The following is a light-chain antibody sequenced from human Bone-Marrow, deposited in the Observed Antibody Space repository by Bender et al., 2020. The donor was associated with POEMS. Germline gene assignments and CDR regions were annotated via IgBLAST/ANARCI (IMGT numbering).Light chain of an antibody. CDR3: SSYTSSGTVV. J-gene: IGLJ2*01. V-gene: IGLV1-44*01. Sequence: QSVLTQPPSASGTPGQSVIISCSGTDSNFGGNNVNWYQHLPGTAPRLVVYSNYQRPSGVSNRFSGSKSGNTASLAISGLQAEDEADYYCSSYTSSGTVVFGGGTKVTVL. CDR2: SNY. CDR1: DSNFGGNN.